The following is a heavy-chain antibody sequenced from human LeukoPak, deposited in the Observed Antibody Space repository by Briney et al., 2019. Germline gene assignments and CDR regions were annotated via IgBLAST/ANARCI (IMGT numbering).Heavy chain of an antibody. CDR2: MNPNSGNT. J-gene: IGHJ6*02. V-gene: IGHV1-8*01. D-gene: IGHD3-10*01. CDR1: GYTFGSYD. Sequence: ASVKVSCKDSGYTFGSYDINWVRQANGQGLEWMGWMNPNSGNTGYAQKFQGRVTMTRDTSISTAYMELRSLRSEDTAVYYCAKGGTMVRGVNPLGDYGMDVWGQGTTVTVSS. CDR3: AKGGTMVRGVNPLGDYGMDV.